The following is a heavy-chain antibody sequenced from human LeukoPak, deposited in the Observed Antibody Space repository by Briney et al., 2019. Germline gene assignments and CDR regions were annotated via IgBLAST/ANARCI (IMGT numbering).Heavy chain of an antibody. CDR1: GFTFSNYA. V-gene: IGHV3-23*01. J-gene: IGHJ4*02. Sequence: GGSLRLSCAASGFTFSNYAMTWVRQAPGKGLEWVSSISGNGGNTYYPDSVKGRFTISRDNSKNTLYLQMNSLRAEDTAVYYCAKGPRPHVSYWGQGTLVTVSS. CDR3: AKGPRPHVSY. CDR2: ISGNGGNT.